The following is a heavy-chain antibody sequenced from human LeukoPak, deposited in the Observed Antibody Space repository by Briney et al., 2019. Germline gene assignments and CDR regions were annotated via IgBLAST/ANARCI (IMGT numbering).Heavy chain of an antibody. CDR3: AREPLLLWFGELLGSFDP. J-gene: IGHJ5*02. CDR2: IFYSGST. CDR1: GGSISTSNYY. D-gene: IGHD3-10*01. V-gene: IGHV4-39*07. Sequence: SETLSLTCTVSGGSISTSNYYWGWIRQPPGKGLEWIGNIFYSGSTYYSPSLRSRVTISLDTSRNQFSLKLSSVTAADTAVYYCAREPLLLWFGELLGSFDPWGQGTLVTVSS.